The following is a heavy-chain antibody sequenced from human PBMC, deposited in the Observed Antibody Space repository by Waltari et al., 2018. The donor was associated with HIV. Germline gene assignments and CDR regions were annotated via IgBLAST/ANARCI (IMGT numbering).Heavy chain of an antibody. V-gene: IGHV4-34*01. CDR1: GGSFSGYY. Sequence: QVQLQQWGAGLLKPSETLSLTCAVYGGSFSGYYWSWIRQPPGKGLEWIGEIHHNGTTKDKPALKRRVTVSIDTSKNQFSLKLSSVTAADTAVYYCARGEVRPQGDNGGYYYVFDHWGQGTLVTVSS. CDR2: IHHNGTT. D-gene: IGHD3-22*01. J-gene: IGHJ4*02. CDR3: ARGEVRPQGDNGGYYYVFDH.